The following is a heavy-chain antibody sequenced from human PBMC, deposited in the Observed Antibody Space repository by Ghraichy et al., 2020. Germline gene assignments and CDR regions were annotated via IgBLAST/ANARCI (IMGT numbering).Heavy chain of an antibody. V-gene: IGHV4-34*01. CDR1: GASSLSGYY. CDR3: ARFPRWFDP. J-gene: IGHJ5*02. CDR2: ITQSGGT. Sequence: SETLSLTCAVHGASSLSGYYWSWIRQPPGRGLEWIGEITQSGGTTYNPSLKSRVTMSVDTSKNHFSLNVSSVTAADTAVYFCARFPRWFDPWGQGTLVTVSS.